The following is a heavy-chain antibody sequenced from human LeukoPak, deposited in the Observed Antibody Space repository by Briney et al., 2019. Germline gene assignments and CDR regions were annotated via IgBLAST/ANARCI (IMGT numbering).Heavy chain of an antibody. CDR1: GFTFSSYG. CDR3: AKDLNYDILTGYGFDP. CDR2: ISYDGSNK. D-gene: IGHD3-9*01. V-gene: IGHV3-30*18. J-gene: IGHJ5*02. Sequence: GGSLRLSCAASGFTFSSYGMHWIRQAPGKGLEWVAVISYDGSNKYYADSVKGRFTISRDNSKNTLYLQMNSLRAEDTAVYYCAKDLNYDILTGYGFDPWGQGTLVTVSS.